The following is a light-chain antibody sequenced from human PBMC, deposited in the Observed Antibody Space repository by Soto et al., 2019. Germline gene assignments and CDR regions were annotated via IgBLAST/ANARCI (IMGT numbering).Light chain of an antibody. CDR2: EAS. CDR3: TSYTSTSTLGV. V-gene: IGLV2-14*01. J-gene: IGLJ3*02. CDR1: SSDVGGYNY. Sequence: QSALTQPASVSGSPGQSITISCTGTSSDVGGYNYVSWYQQHPGKAPKPMIYEASNRPSGVSNRFSGSKSGNTASLTISGLQDEDEADYYCTSYTSTSTLGVFGGGTKVTVL.